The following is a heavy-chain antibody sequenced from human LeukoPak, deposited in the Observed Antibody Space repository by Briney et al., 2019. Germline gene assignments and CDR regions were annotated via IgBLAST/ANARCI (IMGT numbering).Heavy chain of an antibody. Sequence: GGSLRLSCTASGFTVSSSYMSWVRQAPGKGLEWVSVVFSGANTYYADSVKGRFTISRDNSKNTLYLQMNSLRADDTAVYYCARVGGSSWPHFDYWGQGTLVTVSS. CDR1: GFTVSSSY. V-gene: IGHV3-53*01. CDR2: VFSGANT. J-gene: IGHJ4*02. CDR3: ARVGGSSWPHFDY. D-gene: IGHD6-13*01.